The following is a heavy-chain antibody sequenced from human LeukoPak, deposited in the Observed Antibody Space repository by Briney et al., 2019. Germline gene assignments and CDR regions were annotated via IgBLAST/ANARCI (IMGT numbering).Heavy chain of an antibody. CDR3: VRGHLVGGWFKYDAFDI. J-gene: IGHJ3*02. V-gene: IGHV4-59*01. Sequence: SETLSLTCAVYGGSFSGYYWSWVRQPPGKGLEWIGYIYHSGSTNYNPSLKSRVTISLGTSKKHFSLKLNSVTAADTAVYYCVRGHLVGGWFKYDAFDIWGQGTMVTVSS. D-gene: IGHD6-19*01. CDR2: IYHSGST. CDR1: GGSFSGYY.